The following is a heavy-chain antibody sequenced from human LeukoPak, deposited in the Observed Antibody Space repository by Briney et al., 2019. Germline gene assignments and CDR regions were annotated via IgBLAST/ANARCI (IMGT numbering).Heavy chain of an antibody. D-gene: IGHD1-26*01. V-gene: IGHV4-34*01. CDR1: GGSFSGYY. CDR3: ARLKYSGSYVGLRGQLDY. J-gene: IGHJ4*02. CDR2: INHSGST. Sequence: KASETLSLTCAVYGGSFSGYYWSWIRQPPGKGLEWIGEINHSGSTNYNPSLKSRVTISVDTSKNQFSLKLSSVTAADTAVYYCARLKYSGSYVGLRGQLDYWGQGTLVTVSS.